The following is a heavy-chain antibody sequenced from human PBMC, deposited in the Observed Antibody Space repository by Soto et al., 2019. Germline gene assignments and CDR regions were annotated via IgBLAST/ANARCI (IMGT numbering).Heavy chain of an antibody. CDR2: ISYDGSNK. J-gene: IGHJ4*02. Sequence: AGGSLRLSCAASGFTFSSYGMHWVRQAPGKGLEWVAVISYDGSNKYYADSVKGRFTISRDNSKNTLYLQMNSLRAEDTAVYYCAKDLKAAAGSWGQGTLVTVSS. CDR1: GFTFSSYG. D-gene: IGHD6-13*01. CDR3: AKDLKAAAGS. V-gene: IGHV3-30*18.